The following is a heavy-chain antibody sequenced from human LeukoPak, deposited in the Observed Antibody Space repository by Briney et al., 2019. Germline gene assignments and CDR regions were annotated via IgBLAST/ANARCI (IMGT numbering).Heavy chain of an antibody. Sequence: GESLKISCKADGCSFTNYWIGWVRQMPGKGLEWMGIIDPGDSDTRYSPSFQGQVTISVDKSINTAYLQWSSLKASDTAMYYCARREIRGVPDYWGQGTLVTVSS. CDR3: ARREIRGVPDY. V-gene: IGHV5-51*01. D-gene: IGHD3-10*01. J-gene: IGHJ4*02. CDR1: GCSFTNYW. CDR2: IDPGDSDT.